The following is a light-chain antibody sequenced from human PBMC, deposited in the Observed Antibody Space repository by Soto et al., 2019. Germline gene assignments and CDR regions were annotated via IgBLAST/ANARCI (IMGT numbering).Light chain of an antibody. CDR1: RSFASSY. CDR3: QQYGASPPYT. CDR2: AAS. Sequence: EIVLTQSPGTLSLSPGERATLSCRASRSFASSYLAWYQQRPGQAPRLLIYAASNRATGIPDRFSGSGSGIDFTLTINRLEAEDYAVYYYQQYGASPPYTFGQGTKVEIK. V-gene: IGKV3-20*01. J-gene: IGKJ2*01.